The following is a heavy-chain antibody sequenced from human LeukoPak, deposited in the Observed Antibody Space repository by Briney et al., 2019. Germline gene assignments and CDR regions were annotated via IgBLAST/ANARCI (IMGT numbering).Heavy chain of an antibody. Sequence: GGSLRLSCEASGFAFDDYGMSWVRQLPGKGLEWVSGINRNGDSTDYAGSVKGRFTISRDNAKNSHFLQMNSLRVEDTALYYCARGFRNGPFDCWGQGTLVTVSS. CDR1: GFAFDDYG. CDR2: INRNGDST. CDR3: ARGFRNGPFDC. V-gene: IGHV3-20*04. J-gene: IGHJ4*02. D-gene: IGHD2-8*01.